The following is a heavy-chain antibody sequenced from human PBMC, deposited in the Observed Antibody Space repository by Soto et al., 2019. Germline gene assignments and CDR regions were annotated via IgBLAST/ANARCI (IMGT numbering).Heavy chain of an antibody. V-gene: IGHV3-23*01. J-gene: IGHJ4*02. Sequence: EVQFLESGGVLAQPGGTLRLSCAASGFAFNNFAMTWVRQAPGKGLEWVSGISGRGTSTYYADSVKGRFTISRDNSKSVVYLEMNSLRTDDTAVYYCARGQGGFCTSGSCYFVSWGQGSLVTVTS. CDR3: ARGQGGFCTSGSCYFVS. D-gene: IGHD2-15*01. CDR1: GFAFNNFA. CDR2: ISGRGTST.